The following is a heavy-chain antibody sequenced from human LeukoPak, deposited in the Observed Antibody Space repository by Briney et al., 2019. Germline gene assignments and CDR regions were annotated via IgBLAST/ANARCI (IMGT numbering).Heavy chain of an antibody. CDR1: AFTFSSYG. D-gene: IGHD6-13*01. CDR2: ISSSSSYI. Sequence: GGSLRLSCAASAFTFSSYGMHWVRQAPGKGLEWVSSISSSSSYIYYADSVKGRFTISRDNAKNSLYLQMNSLRAEDTAVYYCARDNEAAGGDYWGQGTLVTVSS. J-gene: IGHJ4*02. V-gene: IGHV3-21*01. CDR3: ARDNEAAGGDY.